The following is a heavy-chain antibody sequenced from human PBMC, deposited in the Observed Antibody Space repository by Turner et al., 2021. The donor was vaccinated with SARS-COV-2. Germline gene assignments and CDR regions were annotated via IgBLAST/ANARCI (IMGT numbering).Heavy chain of an antibody. CDR2: IYYSGST. J-gene: IGHJ6*02. V-gene: IGHV4-39*01. Sequence: QLQLQESGPGLVKPSETLSLTCTASGGSISSSSYYWGWIRQPPGKGLEGIGSIYYSGSTYYNPSLKSRVTISVDTSKNQFSLKLSSVTAADTAVYYCARLVDTLDYYNGMDVWGQGTTVTVFS. D-gene: IGHD5-18*01. CDR3: ARLVDTLDYYNGMDV. CDR1: GGSISSSSYY.